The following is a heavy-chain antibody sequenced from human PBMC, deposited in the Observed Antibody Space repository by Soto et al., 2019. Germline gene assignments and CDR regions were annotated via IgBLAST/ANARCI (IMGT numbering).Heavy chain of an antibody. J-gene: IGHJ5*02. CDR1: GASISSGDYY. V-gene: IGHV4-31*11. CDR3: ATIFDSSGYYYGNNWFDP. Sequence: PSETLSLTCAVSGASISSGDYYWSWIRQHPGKGLEWIGYFYYSGSTYYNPSLKSRVTISLDTSKNQFSLKLRSVTAADTAVYYCATIFDSSGYYYGNNWFDPWGQGTLVTVSS. D-gene: IGHD3-22*01. CDR2: FYYSGST.